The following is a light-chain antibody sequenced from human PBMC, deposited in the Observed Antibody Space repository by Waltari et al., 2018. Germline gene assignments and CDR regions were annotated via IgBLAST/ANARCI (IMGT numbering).Light chain of an antibody. Sequence: IVLTQSPGTLSLSPGERATLSCRASQSVSTNFLNGYQQKPGQAPRLLIYGASSRATGIPDRFSGSGSGTDFTLTISRLEPEDFAVYYCQQYDSIVLTFGGGTKVEI. V-gene: IGKV3-20*01. CDR3: QQYDSIVLT. J-gene: IGKJ4*01. CDR2: GAS. CDR1: QSVSTNF.